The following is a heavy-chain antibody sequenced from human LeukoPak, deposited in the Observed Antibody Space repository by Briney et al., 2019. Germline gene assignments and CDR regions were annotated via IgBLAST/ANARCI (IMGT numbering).Heavy chain of an antibody. Sequence: PSETLSLTCTVSGGSISSYYWSWIRQPPGKGLEWIGYIYYSGSTNYNPSLKSRVTISVDTSENQFSLKLSSVTAADTAVYYCARVTNWFDPWGQGTLVTVSS. CDR2: IYYSGST. J-gene: IGHJ5*02. V-gene: IGHV4-59*01. CDR3: ARVTNWFDP. CDR1: GGSISSYY.